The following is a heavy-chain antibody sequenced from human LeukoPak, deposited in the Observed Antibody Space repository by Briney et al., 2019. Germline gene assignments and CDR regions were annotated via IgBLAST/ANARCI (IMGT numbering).Heavy chain of an antibody. CDR3: ARGGMRGKISYTYYYMDV. D-gene: IGHD2-2*02. V-gene: IGHV3-30*03. Sequence: GRSLRLSCAASGFTFSSYGMHWVRQAPGKGLEWVAVISYDGSNKYYADSVKGRFTISRDNSKNTLYLQMNSLRGEDTAVYYCARGGMRGKISYTYYYMDVWGKGTTVTVSS. CDR2: ISYDGSNK. CDR1: GFTFSSYG. J-gene: IGHJ6*03.